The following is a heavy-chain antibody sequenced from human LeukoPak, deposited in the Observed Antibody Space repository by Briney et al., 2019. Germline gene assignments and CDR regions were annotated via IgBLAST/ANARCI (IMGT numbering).Heavy chain of an antibody. D-gene: IGHD3-10*01. Sequence: GGSLRLSCAASGFTFSDYWIHWVRQAPGKGLVWVSRINTDGSVTNYADSVKGRFSISRDNAKNTLYLQMSSLRAEDTAVYYCARDRGPRTGFMVREAYDYWGQGTLVTVSS. V-gene: IGHV3-74*01. CDR3: ARDRGPRTGFMVREAYDY. CDR1: GFTFSDYW. J-gene: IGHJ4*02. CDR2: INTDGSVT.